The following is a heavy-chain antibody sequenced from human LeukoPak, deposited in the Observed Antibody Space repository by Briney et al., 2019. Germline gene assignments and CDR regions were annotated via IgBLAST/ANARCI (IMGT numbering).Heavy chain of an antibody. CDR3: AKAGSGSGSYYKIDY. D-gene: IGHD3-10*01. CDR1: GFTFSNYA. Sequence: GGSLRLFCAVSGFTFSNYAMSWVRQVPGEGLEWVSAITGSGNGTYYTDSVKGRFTISRDNSKNTLYLQMNSLRAEDTAVYYCAKAGSGSGSYYKIDYWGQGTLVTVSS. CDR2: ITGSGNGT. J-gene: IGHJ4*02. V-gene: IGHV3-23*01.